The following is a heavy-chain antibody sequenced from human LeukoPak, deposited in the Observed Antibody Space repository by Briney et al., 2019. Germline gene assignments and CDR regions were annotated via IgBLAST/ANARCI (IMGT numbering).Heavy chain of an antibody. CDR1: GFTFSSYA. V-gene: IGHV3-30*04. CDR2: ISYDGSNK. D-gene: IGHD3-22*01. Sequence: GGSLRLSCAASGFTFSSYAMHWVRQAPGKGLEWVAVISYDGSNKYYADSVKGRFTISRDNSKNTLYLQMNSLRAEDTAVYYCARESGYDSSGYYYGDFDYWGQGTLVTVSS. CDR3: ARESGYDSSGYYYGDFDY. J-gene: IGHJ4*02.